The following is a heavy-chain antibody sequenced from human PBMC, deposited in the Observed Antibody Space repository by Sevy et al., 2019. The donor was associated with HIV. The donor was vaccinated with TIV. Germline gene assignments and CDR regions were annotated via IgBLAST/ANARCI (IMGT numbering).Heavy chain of an antibody. Sequence: GGSLRLSCAASGFTFSSYAMSWVGQAPGKGLEWVSAISGSGGSTYYADSVKGRFTISGENSKNRLYLQMTSLRAEDTAVYYCATDDGPSCSSTSCYTFGGYYFDYWGQGTLVTVSS. D-gene: IGHD2-2*02. V-gene: IGHV3-23*01. CDR1: GFTFSSYA. CDR3: ATDDGPSCSSTSCYTFGGYYFDY. CDR2: ISGSGGST. J-gene: IGHJ4*02.